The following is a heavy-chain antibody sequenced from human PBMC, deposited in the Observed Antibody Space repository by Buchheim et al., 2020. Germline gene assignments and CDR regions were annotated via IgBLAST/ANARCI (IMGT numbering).Heavy chain of an antibody. CDR3: ARIDSSSWKDYFDY. J-gene: IGHJ4*02. CDR2: IQSSGST. D-gene: IGHD6-13*01. V-gene: IGHV4-39*01. Sequence: QLQLQESGPGLVKPSETLSLTCTVSGGPITNTIYYWGWIRQPPGKGLEWIGSIQSSGSTYYSPSLKSRATISEDTSKNQFSLKLSSVTAADTAVYYCARIDSSSWKDYFDYWGQGTL. CDR1: GGPITNTIYY.